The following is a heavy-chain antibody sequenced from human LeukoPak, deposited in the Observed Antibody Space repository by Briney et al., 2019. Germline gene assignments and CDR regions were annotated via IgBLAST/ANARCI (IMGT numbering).Heavy chain of an antibody. D-gene: IGHD2-21*01. J-gene: IGHJ3*02. CDR3: ARLWRVASGDAFDI. V-gene: IGHV3-21*01. Sequence: GGSLRLSCAASGFTFSSYSMNWVRQAPGKGLEWVSSISSSSSYIYYADSVKGRFTISRDNAKNSLYLQMNSLRAEDTAVYYRARLWRVASGDAFDIWGQGTMVTVSS. CDR2: ISSSSSYI. CDR1: GFTFSSYS.